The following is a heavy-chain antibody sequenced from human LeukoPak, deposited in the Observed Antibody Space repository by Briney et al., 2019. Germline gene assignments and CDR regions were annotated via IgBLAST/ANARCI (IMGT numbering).Heavy chain of an antibody. CDR2: IDPSSTYI. V-gene: IGHV3-21*04. CDR1: RFTFSSYT. D-gene: IGHD3-22*01. CDR3: AKAGVGYWFDY. J-gene: IGHJ4*02. Sequence: GGSLRLSCSASRFTFSSYTMNWVRQAPGKGLEWVSSIDPSSTYIYYADSVKGRFTISRDNAQNSLYLQMNSLRAEDTAVYYCAKAGVGYWFDYWGQGTLVTVSS.